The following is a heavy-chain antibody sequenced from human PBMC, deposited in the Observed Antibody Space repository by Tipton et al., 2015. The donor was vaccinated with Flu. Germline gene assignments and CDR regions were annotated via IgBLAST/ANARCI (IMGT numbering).Heavy chain of an antibody. CDR3: ARGQGANP. V-gene: IGHV3-53*01. Sequence: QLVQSGGGVVQPGRPLRLSCAASGFTVSSNYMSWVRQAPGKGLEWVSVIYSDGSTYYVDSVKGRFTVSRDNSKNMLSLQMNSLRAEDTAVYYCARGQGANPWGQGTLVTVSS. CDR2: IYSDGST. CDR1: GFTVSSNY. J-gene: IGHJ5*02.